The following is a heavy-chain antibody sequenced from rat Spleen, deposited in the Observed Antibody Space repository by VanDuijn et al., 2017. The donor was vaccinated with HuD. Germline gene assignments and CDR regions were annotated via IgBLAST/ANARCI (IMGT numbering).Heavy chain of an antibody. CDR3: ARADVAAISTDGI. D-gene: IGHD1-2*01. V-gene: IGHV2-27*01. CDR1: GFSLTSFH. J-gene: IGHJ2*01. CDR2: IQNGGST. Sequence: QVQLRESGPGLVQPSQTLSLTCTVSGFSLTSFHVHWVRQPPGKGREWMGRIQNGGSTYYNSGPKSQLSISRDTSKSQVFLKMNSLQTEDTATYFCARADVAAISTDGIWGQGIMVTVSS.